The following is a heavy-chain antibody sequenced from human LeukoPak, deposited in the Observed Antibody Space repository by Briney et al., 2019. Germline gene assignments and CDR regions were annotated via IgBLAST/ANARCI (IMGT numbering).Heavy chain of an antibody. CDR3: ARVGGMTTINNAAFDI. Sequence: PSETLSLTCSVSGGSINSDYWNWIRQPPGKGLEWIGYIYHSGSTNYNPSLKSRVTISIDKSKKQFSLKLISVTAADTAIYYCARVGGMTTINNAAFDIWGQGTMVTVSS. J-gene: IGHJ3*02. CDR1: GGSINSDY. CDR2: IYHSGST. D-gene: IGHD5-24*01. V-gene: IGHV4-59*01.